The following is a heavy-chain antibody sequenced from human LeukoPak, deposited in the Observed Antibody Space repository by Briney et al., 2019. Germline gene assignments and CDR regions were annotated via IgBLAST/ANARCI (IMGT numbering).Heavy chain of an antibody. CDR3: AKDPTPKGYCSGGSCYPGPFDY. CDR2: ISWDGGST. Sequence: GGSLRLSCAASGFTFDDYTMHWVRQAPGKGLEWVSLISWDGGSTYYADSVKGRFTISRDNSKNSLYLQMNSLRTEDTALYYCAKDPTPKGYCSGGSCYPGPFDYWGQGTLVTVSS. CDR1: GFTFDDYT. D-gene: IGHD2-15*01. V-gene: IGHV3-43*01. J-gene: IGHJ4*02.